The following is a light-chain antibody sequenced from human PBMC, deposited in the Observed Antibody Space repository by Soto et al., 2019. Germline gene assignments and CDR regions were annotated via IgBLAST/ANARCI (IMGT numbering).Light chain of an antibody. V-gene: IGKV3-20*01. CDR3: QQYGSTPGM. CDR1: ESVRYNY. Sequence: EIVLTQSPGTLSLCPGERATLSCRASESVRYNYFAWYQQKPGQAPRLLIDRASSRAAGIPDRFSGSGSQTDCPLTISRLEPEDVAEYYCQQYGSTPGMFGQGTKAQIK. CDR2: RAS. J-gene: IGKJ1*01.